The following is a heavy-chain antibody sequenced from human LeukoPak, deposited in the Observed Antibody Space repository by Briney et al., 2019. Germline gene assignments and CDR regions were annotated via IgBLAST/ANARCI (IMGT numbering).Heavy chain of an antibody. Sequence: SVKVSCKASGGTFSSYAISWVRQAPGQGLEWMGRIIPILGIANYAQKFQGRVTITADKPTCTAYMELSSLRAEDTAVYYCASSNVEMATIRKGYYFDYWGQGTLVTVSS. D-gene: IGHD5-24*01. CDR2: IIPILGIA. V-gene: IGHV1-69*04. CDR3: ASSNVEMATIRKGYYFDY. J-gene: IGHJ4*02. CDR1: GGTFSSYA.